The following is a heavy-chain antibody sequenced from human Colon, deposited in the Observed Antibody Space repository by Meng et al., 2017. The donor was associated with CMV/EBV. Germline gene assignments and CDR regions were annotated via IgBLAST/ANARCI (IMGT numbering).Heavy chain of an antibody. CDR3: VREIRRSWFDT. CDR2: INSYSYNI. J-gene: IGHJ5*02. D-gene: IGHD4-17*01. CDR1: GFTFGAYT. V-gene: IGHV3-21*01. Sequence: GESLKISCAVSGFTFGAYTMSWVRQAPGKGLEWVASINSYSYNIGYADSVKGRFTISRDNAKNSLYLRMNSLGAEDTAVYYCVREIRRSWFDTWGQGTLVTVSS.